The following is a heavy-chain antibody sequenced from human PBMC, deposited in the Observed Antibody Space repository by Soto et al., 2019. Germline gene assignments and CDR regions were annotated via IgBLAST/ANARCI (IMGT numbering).Heavy chain of an antibody. J-gene: IGHJ3*02. V-gene: IGHV3-21*04. Sequence: GGSLRLSCAASGFTFSTYSMNWVRQAPGKGLEWVSSISSSSYYIYYADSVKGRFTVSRDNAKNSLYLQMNSLRAEDTAVYYCAKGGWRLFDIWGQGTMVTVSS. CDR2: ISSSSYYI. CDR3: AKGGWRLFDI. CDR1: GFTFSTYS. D-gene: IGHD3-3*01.